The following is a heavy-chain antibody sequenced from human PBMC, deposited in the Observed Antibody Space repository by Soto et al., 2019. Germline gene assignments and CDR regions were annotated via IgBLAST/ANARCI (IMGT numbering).Heavy chain of an antibody. D-gene: IGHD3-10*01. J-gene: IGHJ6*02. CDR3: ARLSESWGELISGIDV. CDR2: IDPSDSYT. Sequence: GSLKISCKGSGYSFTSYWISWVRQMPGKGLEWMGRIDPSDSYTNHSPSFQGHVTISADKSISTAYLQWSSLKASDTAMYYCARLSESWGELISGIDVWGQGTSVTVSS. V-gene: IGHV5-10-1*01. CDR1: GYSFTSYW.